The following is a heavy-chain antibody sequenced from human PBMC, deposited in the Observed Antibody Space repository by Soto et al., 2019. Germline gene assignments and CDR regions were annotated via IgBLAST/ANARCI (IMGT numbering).Heavy chain of an antibody. V-gene: IGHV3-30*18. Sequence: GGSLRLSCAASGFTFSSYGMHWVRQAPGKGLEWVAVISYDGSNKYYADSVKGRFTISRDNSKNTLYLQMNSLRAEDTAVYYCAKGLRDYDYIWGSLFDYWGQGTLVTVSS. D-gene: IGHD3-16*01. CDR3: AKGLRDYDYIWGSLFDY. CDR1: GFTFSSYG. J-gene: IGHJ4*02. CDR2: ISYDGSNK.